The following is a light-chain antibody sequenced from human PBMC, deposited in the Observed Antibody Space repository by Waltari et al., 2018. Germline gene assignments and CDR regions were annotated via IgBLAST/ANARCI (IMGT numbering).Light chain of an antibody. V-gene: IGKV1-5*03. CDR1: QSVSEW. J-gene: IGKJ1*01. Sequence: EIQMTQSPSTLSASVGDSVTITCRAGQSVSEWLAWYQQKPGRAPDLLIYKASTLERGVSSRFRGSGSGTEFTLTINSLQPDDFATYYCQQYDSYPVTFGQGTKVEIK. CDR2: KAS. CDR3: QQYDSYPVT.